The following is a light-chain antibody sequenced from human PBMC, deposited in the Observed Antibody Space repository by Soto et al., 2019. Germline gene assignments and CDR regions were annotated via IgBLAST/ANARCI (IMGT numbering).Light chain of an antibody. CDR1: KLGDKY. V-gene: IGLV3-1*01. CDR3: QAWDSSTLFV. J-gene: IGLJ7*01. Sequence: SSELTQPPSVSVSPGQTASITCSGDKLGDKYACWYQQKPGQSPVLVIYEDNKRPSGIPERFSGSNSGNTATLTISGTQAMDEADYYCQAWDSSTLFVFGGGTQLTVL. CDR2: EDN.